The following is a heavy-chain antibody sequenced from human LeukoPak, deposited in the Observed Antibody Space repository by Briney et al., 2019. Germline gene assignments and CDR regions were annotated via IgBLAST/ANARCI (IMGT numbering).Heavy chain of an antibody. V-gene: IGHV1-69*13. Sequence: ASVKVSCKASGGTFSRYAISWVRQAPGQGLEWMGGIIPIFGTANYAQKFQGRVTITADESTSTAYMEVSSLRSEDTAVYYCARELSYYYDSSGYQDAFDIWGQGTMVTVSS. J-gene: IGHJ3*02. D-gene: IGHD3-22*01. CDR1: GGTFSRYA. CDR3: ARELSYYYDSSGYQDAFDI. CDR2: IIPIFGTA.